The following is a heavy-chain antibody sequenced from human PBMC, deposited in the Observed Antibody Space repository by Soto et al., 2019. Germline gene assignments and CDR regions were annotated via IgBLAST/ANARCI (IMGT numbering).Heavy chain of an antibody. CDR2: IYSSRST. CDR1: GGSISSGDYF. V-gene: IGHV4-30-4*01. D-gene: IGHD2-21*01. Sequence: QVQLQESGPGLVKPSQTLSLTCSVSGGSISSGDYFWSWIRQPPGKGLEWIGDIYSSRSTQYNPSLERRITTSVDTSNNQVSLRLIAVTAADTAVYYCARGVKAVHLWSRNPQRYWHLDLWGRGTLVTVSS. CDR3: ARGVKAVHLWSRNPQRYWHLDL. J-gene: IGHJ2*01.